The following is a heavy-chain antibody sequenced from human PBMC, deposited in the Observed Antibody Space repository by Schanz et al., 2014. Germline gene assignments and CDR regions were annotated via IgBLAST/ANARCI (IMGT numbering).Heavy chain of an antibody. CDR2: MNPNSGTT. CDR3: AREKGHGYSGLS. V-gene: IGHV1-8*01. D-gene: IGHD5-12*01. Sequence: QVQLVQSGAEVKKPGASVKVSCKASGYTLTNFDINWVRQAPGQGLEWMGWMNPNSGTTGYAQKFQGRVTMTRNTSTSTAYMELRGLRSDDTAVYYCAREKGHGYSGLSWGQGTLLAVSS. CDR1: GYTLTNFD. J-gene: IGHJ5*02.